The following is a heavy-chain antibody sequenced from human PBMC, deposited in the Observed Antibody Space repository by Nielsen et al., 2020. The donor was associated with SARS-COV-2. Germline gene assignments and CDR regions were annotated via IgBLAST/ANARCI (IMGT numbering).Heavy chain of an antibody. J-gene: IGHJ6*02. CDR3: ASTSYPNYGMYV. CDR2: ISWNSGSI. CDR1: GFTFSIYA. Sequence: SLKISCAASGFTFSIYALSWVRQAPGKGLEWVSGISWNSGSIGYADSVKGRFTISRDNAKNSLYLQMNSLRAEDTALYYCASTSYPNYGMYVWGQGTTVTVSS. V-gene: IGHV3-9*01. D-gene: IGHD2-2*01.